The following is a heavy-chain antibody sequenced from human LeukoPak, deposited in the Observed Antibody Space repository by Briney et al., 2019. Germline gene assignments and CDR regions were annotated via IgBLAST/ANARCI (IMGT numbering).Heavy chain of an antibody. D-gene: IGHD3-22*01. J-gene: IGHJ6*03. CDR3: ARDTVVREPHYYYYYMDV. CDR1: GYTFTGYY. CDR2: INPNSGGT. V-gene: IGHV1-2*02. Sequence: ASVKVSCKASGYTFTGYYMHWVRQAPGQGLECMGWINPNSGGTNYAQKFQGRVTMTRDTSISTAYMELSRLRANDTAVYYCARDTVVREPHYYYYYMDVWGKRTTVTVSS.